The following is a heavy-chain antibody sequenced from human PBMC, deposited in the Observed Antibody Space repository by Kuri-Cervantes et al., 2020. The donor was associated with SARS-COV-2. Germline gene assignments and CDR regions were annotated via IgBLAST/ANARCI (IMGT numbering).Heavy chain of an antibody. CDR2: INHSGST. Sequence: SQTLSLTCAVYGGSFSGYYWSWIRQPLGKGLEWIGEINHSGSTNYNLSLKSRVTISVDTSKNQFSLKLSSVTAADTAVYYCATPNPYLTSFTAFDIWGQGTMVP. J-gene: IGHJ3*02. CDR3: ATPNPYLTSFTAFDI. D-gene: IGHD1-14*01. CDR1: GGSFSGYY. V-gene: IGHV4-34*01.